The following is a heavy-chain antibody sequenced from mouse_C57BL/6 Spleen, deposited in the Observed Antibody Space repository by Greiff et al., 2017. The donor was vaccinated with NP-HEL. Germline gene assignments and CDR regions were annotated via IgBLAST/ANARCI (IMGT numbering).Heavy chain of an antibody. Sequence: VKLQQPGAELVKPGASVKLSCKASGYTFTSYWMQWVKQRPGQGLEWIGEIDPSDSYTNYNQKFKGKATLTVDTSSSTAYMQLSSLTSEDSAVYYCARGGGSYYPAYWGQGTTLTVSS. J-gene: IGHJ2*01. V-gene: IGHV1-50*01. CDR2: IDPSDSYT. CDR3: ARGGGSYYPAY. CDR1: GYTFTSYW. D-gene: IGHD1-1*01.